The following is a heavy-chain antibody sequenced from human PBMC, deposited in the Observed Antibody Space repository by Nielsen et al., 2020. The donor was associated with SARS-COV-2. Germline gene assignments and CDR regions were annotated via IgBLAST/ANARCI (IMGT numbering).Heavy chain of an antibody. CDR1: GGSFSGYY. D-gene: IGHD5-12*01. V-gene: IGHV4-34*01. J-gene: IGHJ6*02. Sequence: SETLSLTCAVYGGSFSGYYWSWIRQPPGKGLEWIGEINHSGSTNYNPSLKSRVTISVDTSKNQFSLKLSSVTAADTAVYYCAGDPRRGYSGYDYVGYYYYGMDVWGQGTTVTVSS. CDR2: INHSGST. CDR3: AGDPRRGYSGYDYVGYYYYGMDV.